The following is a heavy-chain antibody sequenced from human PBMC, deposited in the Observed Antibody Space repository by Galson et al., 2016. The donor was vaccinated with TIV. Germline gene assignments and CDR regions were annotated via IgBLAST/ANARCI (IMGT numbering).Heavy chain of an antibody. Sequence: PALVKPTQTLTLTCTFSGFSLSTSGVGVGWIRQPPGKALEWPALIYWDDGKRYSPSLKSRLTITKDTSKNHDVLTMTNMDPVDTATYYCAHFNSQSWESHYMDTSGDDAFDVGGQGTMVTVSS. D-gene: IGHD1-26*01. CDR1: GFSLSTSGVG. CDR2: IYWDDGK. J-gene: IGHJ3*01. V-gene: IGHV2-5*02. CDR3: AHFNSQSWESHYMDTSGDDAFDV.